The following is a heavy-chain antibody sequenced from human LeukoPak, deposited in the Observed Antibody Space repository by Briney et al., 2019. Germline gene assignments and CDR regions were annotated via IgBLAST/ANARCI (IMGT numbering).Heavy chain of an antibody. V-gene: IGHV3-30*02. J-gene: IGHJ4*02. Sequence: GGSLRLSCAASGFTFNSYGMHWVRQAPGKGLEWVAFIRYDGSNKYYADSVKGRFTISRDNSKNMVYLQMNSLRVEDTAVYYCARDVNTIYGRYFDYWGQGTVVAVSS. CDR3: ARDVNTIYGRYFDY. CDR2: IRYDGSNK. D-gene: IGHD3-3*01. CDR1: GFTFNSYG.